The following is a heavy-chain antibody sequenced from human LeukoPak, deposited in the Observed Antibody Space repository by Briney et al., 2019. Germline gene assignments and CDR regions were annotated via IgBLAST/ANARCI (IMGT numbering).Heavy chain of an antibody. Sequence: PGGSLRLSCAASGFTFSSYWMSWARQAPGKGLEWVANIKQDGSEKYYVDSVKGRFTISRDNAKNSLYLQMNSLRAEDTAVYYCASILYGGNIFDYWGQGTLVTVSS. CDR2: IKQDGSEK. V-gene: IGHV3-7*01. CDR1: GFTFSSYW. J-gene: IGHJ4*02. D-gene: IGHD4-23*01. CDR3: ASILYGGNIFDY.